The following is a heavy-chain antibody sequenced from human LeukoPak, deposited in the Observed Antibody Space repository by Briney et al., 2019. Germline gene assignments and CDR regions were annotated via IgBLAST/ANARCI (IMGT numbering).Heavy chain of an antibody. J-gene: IGHJ1*01. D-gene: IGHD2-15*01. CDR2: IHYTGST. CDR3: AGTSSSYCSGGSCYGKFQT. Sequence: YPSETLSLTCTVSGGSISSYHWSWIRQPPGKELEWIGYIHYTGSTNHNPSLRSRITISIDTSKNQFSLKLSSVTAADTAVYYCAGTSSSYCSGGSCYGKFQTWGQGTLVTVSS. V-gene: IGHV4-59*08. CDR1: GGSISSYH.